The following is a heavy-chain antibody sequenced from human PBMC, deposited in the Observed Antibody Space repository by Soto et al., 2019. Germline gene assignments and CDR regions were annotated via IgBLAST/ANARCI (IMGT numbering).Heavy chain of an antibody. J-gene: IGHJ5*02. CDR2: IYYSGST. CDR3: ARLAVAGTGWFDP. V-gene: IGHV4-59*08. D-gene: IGHD6-19*01. CDR1: GGSISSYY. Sequence: SETLSLTCTVSGGSISSYYWSWIRQPPGKGLEWIGYIYYSGSTNYNPSLKSRVTISVDTSKNQFSLKLSSVTAADTAVYYCARLAVAGTGWFDPWGQGTLVTVSS.